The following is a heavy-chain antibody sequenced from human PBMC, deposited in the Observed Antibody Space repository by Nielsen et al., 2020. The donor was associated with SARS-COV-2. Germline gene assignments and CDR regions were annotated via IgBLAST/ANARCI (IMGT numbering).Heavy chain of an antibody. CDR1: GFTFSSYG. D-gene: IGHD3-16*01. Sequence: GESLRLSCAASGFTFSSYGMHWVRQAPGKGLEWVAVISYDGSNKYYADSVKGRFTISRDNSKNTLYLQMNSLRAEDTAVYYCAKEGGFYFDYWGQGTLVTVSS. V-gene: IGHV3-30*18. CDR2: ISYDGSNK. CDR3: AKEGGFYFDY. J-gene: IGHJ4*02.